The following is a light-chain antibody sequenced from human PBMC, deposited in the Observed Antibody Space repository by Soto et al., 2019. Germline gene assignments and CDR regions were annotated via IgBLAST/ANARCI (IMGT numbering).Light chain of an antibody. CDR3: QQYSSYST. Sequence: DIQMTQSPSTLSASVGDRVTITCRASQSISSWLAWYQQKPGKAPKLLIYKASSLESGVPSRFSGSGSGTEFTLTISSLQPDDCATYYCQQYSSYSTCGQGTKVEIK. J-gene: IGKJ1*01. CDR1: QSISSW. V-gene: IGKV1-5*03. CDR2: KAS.